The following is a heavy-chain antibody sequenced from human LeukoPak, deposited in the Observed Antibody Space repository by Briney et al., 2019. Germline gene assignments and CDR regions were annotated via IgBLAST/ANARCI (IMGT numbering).Heavy chain of an antibody. CDR3: IRDGSGSYGGRVAFDI. J-gene: IGHJ3*02. D-gene: IGHD1-26*01. CDR2: IRSKAFGGTT. V-gene: IGHV3-49*04. Sequence: GGCLRLSCTASGFTFGDYTMTWVRQAPGKGLECVGFIRSKAFGGTTEYAASVKGRFTISRDDSKRIAYLQMNSLTIEDTAVYYCIRDGSGSYGGRVAFDIWGQGTMVTVSS. CDR1: GFTFGDYT.